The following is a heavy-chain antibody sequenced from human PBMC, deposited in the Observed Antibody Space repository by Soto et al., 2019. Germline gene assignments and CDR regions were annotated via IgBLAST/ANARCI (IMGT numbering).Heavy chain of an antibody. D-gene: IGHD2-21*01. V-gene: IGHV4-31*03. J-gene: IGHJ4*02. CDR3: ARDQGGDLDY. CDR1: GASIGRGGYY. Sequence: QVQLQESGPGVVKPSQTLSLTCTVSGASIGRGGYYWTWVRQLPGKALEWIGHIHYSGETFYKASLIGRVTMSIDTSTNQFSMNLASVTAADTAVYYCARDQGGDLDYWGQGSLVTVSS. CDR2: IHYSGET.